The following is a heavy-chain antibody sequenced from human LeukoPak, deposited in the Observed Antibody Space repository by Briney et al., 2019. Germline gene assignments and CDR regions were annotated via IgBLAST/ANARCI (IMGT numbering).Heavy chain of an antibody. V-gene: IGHV1-2*02. D-gene: IGHD2-15*01. CDR2: INPNSGGT. J-gene: IGHJ5*02. CDR3: ARDHQRYCSGGSCYSDNWFDP. CDR1: GYTFTGYY. Sequence: GASVKVSCKASGYTFTGYYMHWVRQAPGQGLEWMGWINPNSGGTNYAQKFQGRVTMTRDTSISTAYMELGRLRSDDTAVYYCARDHQRYCSGGSCYSDNWFDPWGQGTLVTVSS.